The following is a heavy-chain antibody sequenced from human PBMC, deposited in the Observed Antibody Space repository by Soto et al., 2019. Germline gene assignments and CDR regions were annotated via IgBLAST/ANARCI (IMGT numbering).Heavy chain of an antibody. CDR2: FDPEDGET. Sequence: ASVKVSCKVSGYTLTELSMHWVRQAPGKGLEWMGGFDPEDGETIYAQKFQGRVTMTEDTSTDTAYMELSSLRSEDTAVYYCATVTAGTCYFDYWGKGTLANVPS. D-gene: IGHD6-13*01. V-gene: IGHV1-24*01. CDR3: ATVTAGTCYFDY. CDR1: GYTLTELS. J-gene: IGHJ4*02.